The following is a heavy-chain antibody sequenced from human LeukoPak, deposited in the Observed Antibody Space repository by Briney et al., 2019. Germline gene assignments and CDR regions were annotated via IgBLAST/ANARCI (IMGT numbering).Heavy chain of an antibody. CDR3: AKVEGFGELYFDY. CDR2: ISYDGSNK. CDR1: GFTFSSFG. J-gene: IGHJ4*02. Sequence: GGSLRLSCAASGFTFSSFGMHWVRQAPGKGLEWVAVISYDGSNKYYGDSVKGRFTISRDNSKNTLYLQMNSLRAEDTAVYYCAKVEGFGELYFDYWGQGTVVTVSS. D-gene: IGHD3-10*01. V-gene: IGHV3-30*18.